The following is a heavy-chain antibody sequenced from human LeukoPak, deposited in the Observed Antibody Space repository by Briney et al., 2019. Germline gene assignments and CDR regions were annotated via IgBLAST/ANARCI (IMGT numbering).Heavy chain of an antibody. CDR1: GFTFSSYA. CDR2: ISYDGSNK. Sequence: GGSLRLSCAASGFTFSSYAMHWVRQAPGKGLEWLAVISYDGSNKYYADSVKGRFTISRDNSKNTLYLQMNSLRAEDTAVYYCAREVDYWGQGTLVTVSS. CDR3: AREVDY. V-gene: IGHV3-30-3*01. J-gene: IGHJ4*02.